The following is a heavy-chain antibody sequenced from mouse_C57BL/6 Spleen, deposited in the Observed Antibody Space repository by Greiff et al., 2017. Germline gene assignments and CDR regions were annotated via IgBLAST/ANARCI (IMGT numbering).Heavy chain of an antibody. CDR2: ISSGGSYT. V-gene: IGHV5-6*01. Sequence: EVKLVESGGDLVKPGGSLKLSCAASGFTFSSYGMSWVRQTPDKRLEWVATISSGGSYTYYPDSVKGRFTISRDNAKNTLYLQMSSLKSEDTAMXYCARHRSSGGYFDDWGKGTTLTVSS. CDR3: ARHRSSGGYFDD. CDR1: GFTFSSYG. D-gene: IGHD3-2*02. J-gene: IGHJ2*01.